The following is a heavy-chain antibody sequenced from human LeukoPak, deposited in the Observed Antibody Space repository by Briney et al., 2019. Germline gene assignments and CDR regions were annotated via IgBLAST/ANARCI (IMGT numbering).Heavy chain of an antibody. D-gene: IGHD1/OR15-1a*01. Sequence: PGRSLRLSCAGSGFTFVGYVMHWFRQTPGKGLEWVAVIAYDGSRAFYADSVKGRFTISRDNSKNTMSGQMDDLRAEDTAVYYCTRCNNDPFDYWGQGTLVTVSS. CDR3: TRCNNDPFDY. CDR1: GFTFVGYV. J-gene: IGHJ4*02. CDR2: IAYDGSRA. V-gene: IGHV3-33*01.